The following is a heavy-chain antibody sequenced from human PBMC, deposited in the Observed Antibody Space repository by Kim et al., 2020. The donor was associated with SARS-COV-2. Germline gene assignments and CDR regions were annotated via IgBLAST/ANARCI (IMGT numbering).Heavy chain of an antibody. J-gene: IGHJ5*02. Sequence: TPPLKSRVTVSVDTSKNKFSLKLSSVTAADTAVYYCARIMVRGDRTFDPWGQGTLVTVSS. V-gene: IGHV4-39*07. D-gene: IGHD3-10*01. CDR3: ARIMVRGDRTFDP.